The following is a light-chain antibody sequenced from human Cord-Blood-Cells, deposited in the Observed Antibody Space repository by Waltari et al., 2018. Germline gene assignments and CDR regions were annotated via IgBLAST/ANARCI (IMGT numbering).Light chain of an antibody. Sequence: QSALTQPASVSGSPGQSITISCTGTSRAVGGYNYVSWYQQHPGKAPKLMIYEVSHRPSGVSNRFSGSKSGNTASLTISGLQAEDEADYYCSSYTSSSTVVFGGGTKLTVL. CDR3: SSYTSSSTVV. CDR2: EVS. CDR1: SRAVGGYNY. V-gene: IGLV2-14*01. J-gene: IGLJ2*01.